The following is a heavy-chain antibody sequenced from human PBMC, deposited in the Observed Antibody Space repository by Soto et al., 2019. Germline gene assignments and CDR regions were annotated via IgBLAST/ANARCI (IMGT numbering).Heavy chain of an antibody. Sequence: QVQLVESGGGVVQPGRSLRLSCAASGFTFNSYGIHWVRQAPGKGLEWVAVISYDGSNKYYADSVKGRFTISRDNSKDTGYLQMNSLRAEDTAVYYCAKDFTGDLSIDYWGQGTLVTVSS. J-gene: IGHJ4*02. D-gene: IGHD3-10*01. CDR3: AKDFTGDLSIDY. CDR1: GFTFNSYG. CDR2: ISYDGSNK. V-gene: IGHV3-30*18.